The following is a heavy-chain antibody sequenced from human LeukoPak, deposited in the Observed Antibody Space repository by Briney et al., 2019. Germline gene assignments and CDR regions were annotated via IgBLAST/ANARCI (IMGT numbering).Heavy chain of an antibody. CDR2: INPSGGST. J-gene: IGHJ5*02. Sequence: ASVTVSCKASGYTFTNYYIHWVRQAPGQGLECMGLINPSGGSTSYAQKFQGRVTMTRDMSTSPVYMELSSLRSKYTAVYYCARGGVGATTYVGFDPWGQGTLVTVSS. D-gene: IGHD1-26*01. CDR1: GYTFTNYY. CDR3: ARGGVGATTYVGFDP. V-gene: IGHV1-46*01.